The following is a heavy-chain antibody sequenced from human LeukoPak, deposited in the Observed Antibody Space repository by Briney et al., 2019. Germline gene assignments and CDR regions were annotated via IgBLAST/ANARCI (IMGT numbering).Heavy chain of an antibody. V-gene: IGHV1-69*13. Sequence: SVKVSCKASGGTFSSYAISWVRQAPGQGLEWMGGIIPIFGTANYAQKFQGRVTITADESTSTAYMELSSLRSEDTAVYYCARDKDGYNLQFDYWGQGTLVTVSS. J-gene: IGHJ4*02. CDR1: GGTFSSYA. CDR3: ARDKDGYNLQFDY. D-gene: IGHD5-24*01. CDR2: IIPIFGTA.